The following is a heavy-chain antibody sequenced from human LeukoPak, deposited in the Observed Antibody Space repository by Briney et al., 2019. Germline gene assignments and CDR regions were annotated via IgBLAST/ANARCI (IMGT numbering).Heavy chain of an antibody. CDR3: ARDGGYCSSTSCYSYMDV. V-gene: IGHV3-21*01. CDR2: ISSSSSYI. Sequence: GGSLRLSCAASGFTFSSYSMNWVRQAPGKGLEWVSSISSSSSYIYYADSVKGRFTISRDNAKNSLYLQMNSLRAEDTAVYYCARDGGYCSSTSCYSYMDVWGKGTTVTVSS. D-gene: IGHD2-2*02. J-gene: IGHJ6*03. CDR1: GFTFSSYS.